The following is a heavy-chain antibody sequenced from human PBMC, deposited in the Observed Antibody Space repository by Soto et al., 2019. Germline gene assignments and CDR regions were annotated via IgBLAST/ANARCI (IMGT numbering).Heavy chain of an antibody. CDR2: ISSSGDSS. J-gene: IGHJ6*02. D-gene: IGHD5-12*01. Sequence: GGSLRLSCVAPEFRFGSYAMSWVRQAPGKGLEWGSGISSSGDSSHYADSVKGRFTISRDNSKNTLYLQMNSLRAEDTAVYYCARDYYRFNSGYGFSMDVWGQGTTVTVSS. CDR1: EFRFGSYA. V-gene: IGHV3-23*01. CDR3: ARDYYRFNSGYGFSMDV.